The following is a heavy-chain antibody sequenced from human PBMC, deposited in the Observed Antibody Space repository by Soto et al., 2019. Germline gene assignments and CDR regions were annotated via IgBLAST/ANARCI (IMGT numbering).Heavy chain of an antibody. D-gene: IGHD2-15*01. CDR3: ASAGYCSGGSCYSFDY. CDR1: GFTVSSNY. J-gene: IGHJ4*02. Sequence: EVQLVESGGGLVQPGGSLRLSCAASGFTVSSNYMSWVRQAPGKGLEWVSVIYSGGSTYYADSVKGRFTISRHNSKNTLYLQMNSLRAEDTAVYYCASAGYCSGGSCYSFDYWGQGPLVTVSS. CDR2: IYSGGST. V-gene: IGHV3-53*04.